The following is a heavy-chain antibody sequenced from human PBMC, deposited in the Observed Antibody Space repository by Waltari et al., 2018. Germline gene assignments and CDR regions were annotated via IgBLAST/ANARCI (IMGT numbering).Heavy chain of an antibody. D-gene: IGHD3-16*01. V-gene: IGHV5-51*03. CDR2: IFPGDSDT. CDR1: GYRFASYL. J-gene: IGHJ3*01. Sequence: EVQLVQSGAEVRQPGESLKISCMGSGYRFASYLIGWVRQMPGKGLEWMGIIFPGDSDTRYSPSFQGHVTISADTSNSTAYLQLTNLKASDTAMYYCARHPLVWVASTQNAFDVWGQGTMVTVSS. CDR3: ARHPLVWVASTQNAFDV.